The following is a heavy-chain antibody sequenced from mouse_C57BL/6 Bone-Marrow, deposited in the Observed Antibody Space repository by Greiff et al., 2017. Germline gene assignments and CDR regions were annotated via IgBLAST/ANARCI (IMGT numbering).Heavy chain of an antibody. V-gene: IGHV3-8*01. CDR3: ARCPLYYCYFDY. Sequence: EVKLVESGPGLAKPSQTLSLTCSVTGYSITSDYWNWIRKFPGNKLEYMGYISYSGSTYYNPSLNSRISITRDTSKNPYYLQLHSVTTEDTATYYCARCPLYYCYFDYWGQGTTLTVSS. J-gene: IGHJ2*01. D-gene: IGHD1-1*01. CDR2: ISYSGST. CDR1: GYSITSDY.